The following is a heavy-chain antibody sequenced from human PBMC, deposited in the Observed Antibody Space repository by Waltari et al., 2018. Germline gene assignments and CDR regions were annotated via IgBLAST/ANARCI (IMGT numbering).Heavy chain of an antibody. Sequence: QVQLVQSGAEVKKPGASVQVSCKASGYTFTGYYMHWVRQAPGQGLEWMGWINPNSGGTNYAQKFQGRVTMTRDTSISTAYMELSRLRSDDTAVYYCARVEGYYDILTGYSYFDYWGQGTLVTVSS. CDR3: ARVEGYYDILTGYSYFDY. CDR1: GYTFTGYY. D-gene: IGHD3-9*01. J-gene: IGHJ4*02. V-gene: IGHV1-2*02. CDR2: INPNSGGT.